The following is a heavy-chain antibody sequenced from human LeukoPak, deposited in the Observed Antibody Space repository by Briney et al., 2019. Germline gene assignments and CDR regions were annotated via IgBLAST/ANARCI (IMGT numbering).Heavy chain of an antibody. D-gene: IGHD3-16*01. J-gene: IGHJ3*01. CDR1: GFSFCVVA. CDR2: ISATGSTT. V-gene: IGHV3-23*01. CDR3: AKHSQFFPFVHDDAFDL. Sequence: PGGSLRLSCTASGFSFCVVALRSVSQTPGKGLEWLSVISATGSTTYYADSVRGRFTISRDNSKNTLYLQMNSLRAEDTAVYYCAKHSQFFPFVHDDAFDLWGQGTIVTVSA.